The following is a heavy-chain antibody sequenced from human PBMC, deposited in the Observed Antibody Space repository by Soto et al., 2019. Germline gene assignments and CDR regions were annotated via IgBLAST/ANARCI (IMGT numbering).Heavy chain of an antibody. Sequence: QVQLVESGGGVVQSGRSLRLSCAASGFTFSSYGMHWVRQAPGKGLEWVAVIWYDGSNKYYADSVKGRFTISRDNSKNTLYLQMNSLRAEDTAVYYCARESPAARPPYYYGMDVWGQGTTVTVSS. CDR3: ARESPAARPPYYYGMDV. V-gene: IGHV3-33*01. CDR1: GFTFSSYG. D-gene: IGHD2-2*01. J-gene: IGHJ6*02. CDR2: IWYDGSNK.